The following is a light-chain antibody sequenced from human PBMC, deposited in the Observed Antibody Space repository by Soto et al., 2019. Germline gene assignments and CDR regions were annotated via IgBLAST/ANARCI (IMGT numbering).Light chain of an antibody. CDR2: EVS. V-gene: IGLV2-14*01. CDR3: SSYTSSSTLGV. J-gene: IGLJ3*02. Sequence: QSALTQPASVSGSPGQSITISCTGTSSDVGGYNYVSWYQQHPGKAPKLMIYEVSNRPSGVSNRFSGTKSGNTASLIISGLQAEDEADYYCSSYTSSSTLGVFGGGTKLTVL. CDR1: SSDVGGYNY.